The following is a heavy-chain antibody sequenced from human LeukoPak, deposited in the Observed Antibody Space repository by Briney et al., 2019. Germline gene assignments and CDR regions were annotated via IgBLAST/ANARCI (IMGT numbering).Heavy chain of an antibody. CDR1: GYTFTSYA. J-gene: IGHJ4*02. CDR2: INAGNGNT. Sequence: ASVKVSCKASGYTFTSYAMHWVRQAPGQRLEWMGWINAGNGNTKYSQKFQGRVTITRDTSASTAYMELSSLRSEDTAVYYCAREGLRGYSGYDYFDYWGQGTLVTVSS. D-gene: IGHD5-12*01. CDR3: AREGLRGYSGYDYFDY. V-gene: IGHV1-3*01.